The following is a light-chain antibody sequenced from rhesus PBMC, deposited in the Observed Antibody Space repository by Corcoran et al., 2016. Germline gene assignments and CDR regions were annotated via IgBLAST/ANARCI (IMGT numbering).Light chain of an antibody. V-gene: IGLV2-32*02. CDR1: SSDIGGYND. Sequence: QAALTQPRSVSGSPGQSVTISCTGTSSDIGGYNDVSWYQQHPGTAPKLMIYEVSKRPSGVSDRFSGSKSGNTAYLTISGLQAEDGADYYCSSYAGSNTFIFGAGPRLTVL. CDR2: EVS. J-gene: IGLJ1*01. CDR3: SSYAGSNTFI.